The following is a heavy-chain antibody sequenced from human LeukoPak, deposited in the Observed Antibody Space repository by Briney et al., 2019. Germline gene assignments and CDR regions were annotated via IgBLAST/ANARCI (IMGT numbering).Heavy chain of an antibody. V-gene: IGHV1-46*03. CDR2: INPSGGST. J-gene: IGHJ3*02. CDR3: ARPGNDYGDSEEAFDI. D-gene: IGHD4-17*01. CDR1: GYTFTSYY. Sequence: ASVKVSCKASGYTFTSYYMHWVRQAPGQGLEWMGIINPSGGSTSYAQKFQGRVTMTRDMSTSTVYMELSSLRSEDTAVYYCARPGNDYGDSEEAFDIWGQGTMVTVSS.